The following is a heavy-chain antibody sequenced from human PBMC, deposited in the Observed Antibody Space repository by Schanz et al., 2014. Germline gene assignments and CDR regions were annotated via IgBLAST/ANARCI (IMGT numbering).Heavy chain of an antibody. V-gene: IGHV3-30*02. CDR2: IHYDGTYK. D-gene: IGHD6-19*01. CDR1: GFIFRTYG. J-gene: IGHJ4*02. Sequence: QVHLVESGGGVVQPGGSLRLSCAASGFIFRTYGMHWVRQAPGKGLEWVAFIHYDGTYKYYADSVKGRFTISRENSENTLYLQMISLRAEDTAVYYCAKELAVAGDYWGQGTLVTVSS. CDR3: AKELAVAGDY.